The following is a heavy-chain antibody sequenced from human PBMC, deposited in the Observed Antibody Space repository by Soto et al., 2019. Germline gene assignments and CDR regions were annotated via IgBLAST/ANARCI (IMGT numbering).Heavy chain of an antibody. CDR3: ARPVGWNYVFGY. CDR1: GFTFSSYS. CDR2: ISTSSSTI. V-gene: IGHV3-48*01. D-gene: IGHD1-7*01. Sequence: EVQLVESGGGLVQPGGSLRLSCAASGFTFSSYSMNWVRQAPGKGLEWVSYISTSSSTIYYADSVKGRFTVSRDNDKNSLYLQMNSLRAEDTAVYYCARPVGWNYVFGYWGQGTLVTVSS. J-gene: IGHJ4*02.